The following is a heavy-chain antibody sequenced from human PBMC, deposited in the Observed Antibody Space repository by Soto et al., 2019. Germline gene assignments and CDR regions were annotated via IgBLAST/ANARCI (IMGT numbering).Heavy chain of an antibody. Sequence: QVQLVQSGAEVKNPGASVKVSCKASGYTFTNYAISWVRQAPGQGLEWMGWIRAYNGNTSHAQKLQGRVTMTTDTSATTAYRELRSLRSDDTAVYYCARGYCSGGSCYYFDSWGQGPLVTVSS. D-gene: IGHD2-15*01. CDR2: IRAYNGNT. CDR1: GYTFTNYA. J-gene: IGHJ4*02. V-gene: IGHV1-18*01. CDR3: ARGYCSGGSCYYFDS.